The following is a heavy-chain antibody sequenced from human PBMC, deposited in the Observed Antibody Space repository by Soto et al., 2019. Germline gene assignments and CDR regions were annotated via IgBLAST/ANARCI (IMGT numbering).Heavy chain of an antibody. V-gene: IGHV3-21*06. J-gene: IGHJ4*01. CDR3: VRGMNPLF. CDR1: GFTLRTYT. CDR2: ISISSSDR. Sequence: GGSLRLSCAASGFTLRTYTMNWVRQAPGKGLEWVSSISISSSDRYYADSVRGRFTISRDNAKNALYLQMNSLRADDTAVYFCVRGMNPLFGGQGTLVTVSS.